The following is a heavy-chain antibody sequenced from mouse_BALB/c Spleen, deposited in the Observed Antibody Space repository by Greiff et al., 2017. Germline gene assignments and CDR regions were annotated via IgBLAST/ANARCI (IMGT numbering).Heavy chain of an antibody. CDR2: IDPANGNT. CDR1: GFNIKDTY. CDR3: ALIYYYGSSPSYAMDY. D-gene: IGHD1-1*01. V-gene: IGHV14-3*02. Sequence: EVKLLESGAELVKPGASVKLSCTASGFNIKDTYMHWVKQRPEQGLEWIGRIDPANGNTKYDPKFQGKATITADTSSNTAYLQLSSLTSEDTAVYYCALIYYYGSSPSYAMDYWGQGTSVTVSS. J-gene: IGHJ4*01.